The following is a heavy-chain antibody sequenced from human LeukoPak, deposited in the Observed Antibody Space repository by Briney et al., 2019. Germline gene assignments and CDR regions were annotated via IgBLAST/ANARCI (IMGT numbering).Heavy chain of an antibody. Sequence: PSETLSLTCTVSGYSISSGYYWGWIRQPPGKGLEWIGSIYHSGSTYYNPSLKSRVTISVDTSKNQFSLKLSSVTAADTAVYYCARAKVSYYDFWSGYYSNYYYYMDVWGKGTTVTVSS. CDR2: IYHSGST. CDR1: GYSISSGYY. D-gene: IGHD3-3*01. J-gene: IGHJ6*03. V-gene: IGHV4-38-2*02. CDR3: ARAKVSYYDFWSGYYSNYYYYMDV.